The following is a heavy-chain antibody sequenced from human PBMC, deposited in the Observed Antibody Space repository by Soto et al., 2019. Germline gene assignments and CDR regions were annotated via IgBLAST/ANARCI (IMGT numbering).Heavy chain of an antibody. J-gene: IGHJ6*02. CDR1: GGSISSGSYY. CDR2: IYYSGST. CDR3: ARLKRYCSSTSCYTGYSSGWYWDYGMDV. V-gene: IGHV4-39*01. D-gene: IGHD2-2*02. Sequence: SETLSLTCTVSGGSISSGSYYWGWIRQPPGKGLEWIGSIYYSGSTYYNPSLKSRVTISVDTSKNQFSLKLSSVTAADTAVYYCARLKRYCSSTSCYTGYSSGWYWDYGMDVWGQGTTVTVSS.